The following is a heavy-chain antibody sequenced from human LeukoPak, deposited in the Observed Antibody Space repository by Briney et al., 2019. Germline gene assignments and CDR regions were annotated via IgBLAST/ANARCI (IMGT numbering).Heavy chain of an antibody. CDR1: SGSISSYY. CDR3: ARRPSMITFGGVIVRAYFDY. V-gene: IGHV4-59*12. D-gene: IGHD3-16*02. CDR2: IYYSGST. J-gene: IGHJ4*02. Sequence: SETLSLTCTVSSGSISSYYWSWIRQPPGKGLEWIGYIYYSGSTNYNPSLKSRVTMSVDTSNNQFSLKLSSVTAADTAVYYRARRPSMITFGGVIVRAYFDYWGQGTLVTVSS.